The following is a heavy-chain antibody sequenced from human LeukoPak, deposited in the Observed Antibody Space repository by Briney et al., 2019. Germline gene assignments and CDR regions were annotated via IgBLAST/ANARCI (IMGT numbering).Heavy chain of an antibody. D-gene: IGHD6-13*01. CDR1: GFTFANYG. J-gene: IGHJ4*01. V-gene: IGHV1-18*01. CDR2: ISSYNGDT. CDR3: TRVREKQLGGYYF. Sequence: ASVTLSFKASGFTFANYGVYWVRQAPGQGLEWMGWISSYNGDTNYAEDLQGRVTMTTDSFMTTAYMELRSLRPDDTAIYYCTRVREKQLGGYYF.